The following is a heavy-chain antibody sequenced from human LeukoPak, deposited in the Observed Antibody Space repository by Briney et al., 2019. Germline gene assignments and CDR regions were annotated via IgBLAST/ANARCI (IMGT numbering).Heavy chain of an antibody. CDR1: GFTFSSYS. V-gene: IGHV3-21*01. J-gene: IGHJ4*02. CDR2: ISSSSSYI. CDR3: ARDPVDIVATLDY. Sequence: GGSLRLSCAASGFTFSSYSMNWVRQAPGKGLEWVSSISSSSSYIYYAHSVKGRFTISRDNARNSLYLQMNSLRAEDTAVYYCARDPVDIVATLDYWGQGTLVTVSS. D-gene: IGHD5-12*01.